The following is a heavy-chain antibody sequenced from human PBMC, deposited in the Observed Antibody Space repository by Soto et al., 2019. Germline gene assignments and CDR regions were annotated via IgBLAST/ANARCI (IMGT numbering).Heavy chain of an antibody. J-gene: IGHJ3*02. V-gene: IGHV1-2*04. CDR2: INPNSGGT. CDR1: GYTFTGYY. Sequence: GASVKVSCKASGYTFTGYYMHWVRQAPGQGLEWMGWINPNSGGTNYAQKFQGWVTMTRDTSISTAYMELSRLRSDDTAVYYCARVPRVGATDRGAFDIWGQGTIVTVSS. D-gene: IGHD1-26*01. CDR3: ARVPRVGATDRGAFDI.